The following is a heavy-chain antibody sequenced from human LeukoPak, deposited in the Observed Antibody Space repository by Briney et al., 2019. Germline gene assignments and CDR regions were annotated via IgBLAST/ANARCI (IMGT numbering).Heavy chain of an antibody. CDR1: GYTFTSYA. V-gene: IGHV7-4-1*02. Sequence: ASVKVSCKASGYTFTSYAMNWVRQAPGQGLEWMGWINTNTGNPTYAQGFTGRFVFSLDTSVSTAYLQISSLKAEDTAVYYCARGYGDPTDYYYYYMDVWGKGTTVTISS. CDR2: INTNTGNP. D-gene: IGHD4-17*01. CDR3: ARGYGDPTDYYYYYMDV. J-gene: IGHJ6*03.